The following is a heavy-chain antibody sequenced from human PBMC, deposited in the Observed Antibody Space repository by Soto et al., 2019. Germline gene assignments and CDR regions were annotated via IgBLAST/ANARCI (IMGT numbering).Heavy chain of an antibody. CDR1: GGSVNSDSYY. V-gene: IGHV4-61*01. CDR3: TSDSSKWNYFV. J-gene: IGHJ4*02. CDR2: MSYSGST. Sequence: QVQLQESGPGLVKPSETLSLTCTVSGGSVNSDSYYWSWIRQPPGKELEWIGYMSYSGSTNYNPSLNSRVTISIDTSKNQFSLKLTSVTAADTALYYCTSDSSKWNYFVWGQGTLVTVSS. D-gene: IGHD1-7*01.